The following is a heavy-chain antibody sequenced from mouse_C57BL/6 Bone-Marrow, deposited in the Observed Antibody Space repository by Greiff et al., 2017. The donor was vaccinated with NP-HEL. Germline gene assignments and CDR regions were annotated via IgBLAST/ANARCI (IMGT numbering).Heavy chain of an antibody. Sequence: QVQLQQSGAELARPGASVKLSCKASGYTFTSYGISWVKQRTGQGLEWIGEIYPRSGNTYYNEKFKGKATLTAAKSSSTAYMELRSLTSEDSAVYFCARRFINYYGSSYAMDYWGQGTSVTVSS. CDR1: GYTFTSYG. D-gene: IGHD1-1*01. V-gene: IGHV1-81*01. CDR2: IYPRSGNT. J-gene: IGHJ4*01. CDR3: ARRFINYYGSSYAMDY.